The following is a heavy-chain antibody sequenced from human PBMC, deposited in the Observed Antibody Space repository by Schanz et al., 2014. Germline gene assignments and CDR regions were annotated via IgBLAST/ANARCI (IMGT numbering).Heavy chain of an antibody. CDR1: GYSFTDYA. CDR2: ISGYNGDT. J-gene: IGHJ4*02. D-gene: IGHD3-16*01. CDR3: ARGRVSFVGGPRWVY. Sequence: QVQLVQSGVEVKRPGASVRVSCKASGYSFTDYAIHWVRQAPGQGREWMGWISGYNGDTNYAPKFQDRVIMTTGTTAGITSLEQRNLQSDDTAVYYCARGRVSFVGGPRWVYWGQGTQVIVSS. V-gene: IGHV1-18*01.